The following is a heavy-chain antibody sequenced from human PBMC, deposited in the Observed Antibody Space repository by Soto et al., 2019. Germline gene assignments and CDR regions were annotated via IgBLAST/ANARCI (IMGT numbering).Heavy chain of an antibody. CDR1: GLTFNRYA. CDR2: IGAGGGST. J-gene: IGHJ4*02. D-gene: IGHD3-10*01. CDR3: AIDGAGVSNLGTNFEY. Sequence: EVQLLDSGGGSVQPGGSLRLSCVASGLTFNRYAMAWVRQAPGKGLEWVSGIGAGGGSTFYADSVKGRFTISRDNSKNTLYLQMNSLRGEDTAVYYCAIDGAGVSNLGTNFEYWGQGSLVTVSS. V-gene: IGHV3-23*01.